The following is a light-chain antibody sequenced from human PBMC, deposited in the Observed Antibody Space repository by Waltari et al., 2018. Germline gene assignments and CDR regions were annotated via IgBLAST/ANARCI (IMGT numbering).Light chain of an antibody. CDR1: QSVSGTY. CDR2: GAS. J-gene: IGKJ2*01. CDR3: QQYGRSPPEYA. Sequence: EIVLTQSPGTLSLYPGERATLSCRASQSVSGTYLALYQQKPGQAPRLLIYGASNRATGTPDRFSGSGYGTDFPLTIRRLEAEYFAVYHCQQYGRSPPEYAFGQGTKLEIK. V-gene: IGKV3-20*01.